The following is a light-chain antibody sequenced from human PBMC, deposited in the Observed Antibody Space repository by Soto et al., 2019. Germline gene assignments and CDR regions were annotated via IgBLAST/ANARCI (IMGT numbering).Light chain of an antibody. CDR3: VSYRGSVRSYV. J-gene: IGLJ1*01. Sequence: QSVLTQPASVSGSPGQSITISCTGTSSDIGSYNYVAWYQQFPGKTPKLIIYEVRNRPSGVPFRFSGSKSGNTASLTISGLQAEDEADYYCVSYRGSVRSYVFGTGTKLTVL. V-gene: IGLV2-14*01. CDR1: SSDIGSYNY. CDR2: EVR.